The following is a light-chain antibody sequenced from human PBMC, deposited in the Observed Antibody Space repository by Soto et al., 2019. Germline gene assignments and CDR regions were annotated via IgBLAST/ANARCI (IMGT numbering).Light chain of an antibody. CDR3: SSYTSGSTYV. CDR2: EVN. V-gene: IGLV2-14*01. J-gene: IGLJ1*01. Sequence: QSVLTQPASVSGSPGQSITISCTGTSSDVGGYNYVSWYQQHPGKAPKLMIYEVNNRPSGVSNRFSGSKSGNTASLTISGLQAEYDADYYCSSYTSGSTYVFGTGTKVTVL. CDR1: SSDVGGYNY.